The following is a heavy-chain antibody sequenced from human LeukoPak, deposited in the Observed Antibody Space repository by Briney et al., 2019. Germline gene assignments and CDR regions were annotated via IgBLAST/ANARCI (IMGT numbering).Heavy chain of an antibody. J-gene: IGHJ4*02. Sequence: ASVKVSCKASGYTVTGYYMHCVRQAPGQGLEWMGWINPNSGDTNYAQKFQGRVTMTRDTSISTAYMELSRLRSDDTAVYYCARDMMAMVRGVIIRTLDYWGQGTLVTVSS. CDR2: INPNSGDT. CDR3: ARDMMAMVRGVIIRTLDY. V-gene: IGHV1-2*02. D-gene: IGHD3-10*01. CDR1: GYTVTGYY.